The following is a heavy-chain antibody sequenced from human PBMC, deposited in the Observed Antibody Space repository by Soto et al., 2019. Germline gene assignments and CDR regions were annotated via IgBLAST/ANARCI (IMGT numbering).Heavy chain of an antibody. V-gene: IGHV4-59*08. D-gene: IGHD3-3*01. CDR1: GGSISSYY. CDR3: ASTSDFWSGYPYPLDY. CDR2: IYYSGST. Sequence: SETLSLTCTVSGGSISSYYWSWIRQPPGKGLEWIGYIYYSGSTNYNPSLKSRVTISVDTSKNQFSLKLSSVTAADTAVYYCASTSDFWSGYPYPLDYWGQGTLVTVSS. J-gene: IGHJ4*02.